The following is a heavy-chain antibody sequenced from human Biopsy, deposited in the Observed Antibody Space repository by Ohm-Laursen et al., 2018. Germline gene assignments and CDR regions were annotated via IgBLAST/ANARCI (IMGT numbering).Heavy chain of an antibody. J-gene: IGHJ6*02. CDR3: ARVPAYPSIDGYYGLDL. V-gene: IGHV1-2*02. CDR1: GYTFAGYY. CDR2: INPNSGNA. Sequence: ASVKVSCKASGYTFAGYYLHWARQAPGHGLEWMGWINPNSGNANYAQSFQGRLTVTRDTSISTAYMELTSLTFDDTAIHYCARVPAYPSIDGYYGLDLWGQGTTVIVSS. D-gene: IGHD3-9*01.